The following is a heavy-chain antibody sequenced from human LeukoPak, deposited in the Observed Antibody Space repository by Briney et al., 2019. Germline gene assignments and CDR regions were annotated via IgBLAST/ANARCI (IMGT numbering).Heavy chain of an antibody. D-gene: IGHD1-26*01. Sequence: SETLSLTCTVSGGSISSYYWSWIRQPPGKGLEWIGYIYYSGSTKYDPFLKSRVTISVDTSKNQFSLRLSSVTAADTAVYYCARVPVNIWENWFDPWAREPWSPSPQ. V-gene: IGHV4-59*12. CDR1: GGSISSYY. J-gene: IGHJ5*02. CDR2: IYYSGST. CDR3: ARVPVNIWENWFDP.